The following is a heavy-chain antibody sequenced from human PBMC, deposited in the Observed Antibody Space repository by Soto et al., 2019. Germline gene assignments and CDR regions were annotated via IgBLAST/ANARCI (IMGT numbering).Heavy chain of an antibody. CDR1: GFTFSSYY. CDR2: INSDGTST. D-gene: IGHD2-15*01. V-gene: IGHV3-74*01. J-gene: IGHJ5*02. CDR3: EGVCKGCS. Sequence: GGSLRLSCAASGFTFSSYYMHWVRQAPGKGLVWVSRINSDGTSTTYADSVKGRFTISRDNAKNTLYLQMNRLRAEDTAVYYCEGVCKGCSWGRGTLVTVSS.